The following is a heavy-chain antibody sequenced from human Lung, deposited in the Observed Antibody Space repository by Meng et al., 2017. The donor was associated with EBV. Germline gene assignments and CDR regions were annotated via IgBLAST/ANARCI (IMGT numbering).Heavy chain of an antibody. V-gene: IGHV1-18*01. CDR2: ISAYNGNT. Sequence: QAQLVQSGGEVKKPGASLKVSCKASGYTFTNYGITWVRQAPGQGLEWMGWISAYNGNTNYAQTLQGRVTMTTDTSTSTAYMELRSLRSDDTAVYYCAREIVVVPAALNWFDPWGQGTLVTVSS. CDR3: AREIVVVPAALNWFDP. D-gene: IGHD2-2*01. J-gene: IGHJ5*02. CDR1: GYTFTNYG.